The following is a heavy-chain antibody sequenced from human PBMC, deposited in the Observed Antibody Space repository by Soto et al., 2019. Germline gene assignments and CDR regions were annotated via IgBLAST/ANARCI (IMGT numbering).Heavy chain of an antibody. Sequence: EVQLVESGGGLVKPGGSLRLSFEGSGFTFSNGWMTWVRQAPGKGLEWVGRIKTNIDGGRIDYAAPVKGRFTISRDDSKNTLYLQMNSLKTEDTAVSYCTTNSVTNFYYYGMEVWGLGTTVTVSS. CDR2: IKTNIDGGRI. CDR1: GFTFSNGW. J-gene: IGHJ6*02. V-gene: IGHV3-15*01. CDR3: TTNSVTNFYYYGMEV.